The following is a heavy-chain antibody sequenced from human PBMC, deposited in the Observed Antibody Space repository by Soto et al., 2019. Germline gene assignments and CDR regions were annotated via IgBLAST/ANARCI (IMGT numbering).Heavy chain of an antibody. CDR2: VYYSGNT. J-gene: IGHJ4*02. D-gene: IGHD6-19*01. CDR3: ARLVVAGTRSVY. V-gene: IGHV4-39*01. Sequence: QLQLQGSGPGLVKPSETLSLTCTVSGGSISSTSYYWGWIRQPAGKRLEWIGSVYYSGNTYYNPSLKSRVTISIDTSKNQFSLRLNSVTAEDTALYYCARLVVAGTRSVYWGQGILVTVSS. CDR1: GGSISSTSYY.